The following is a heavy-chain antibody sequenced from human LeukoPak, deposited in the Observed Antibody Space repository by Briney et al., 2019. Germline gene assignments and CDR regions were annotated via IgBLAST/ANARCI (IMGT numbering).Heavy chain of an antibody. V-gene: IGHV4-59*01. CDR2: IYYSGST. Sequence: YPSETLSLTCTVSGGSISSYYWSWIRQPPGKGLEWIGYIYYSGSTNYNPSLKSRVTISVDTSKNQFSLKLSSVTAADTAVYYCARHGDGYNSNFDYWGQGTLVTVSS. CDR3: ARHGDGYNSNFDY. D-gene: IGHD5-24*01. CDR1: GGSISSYY. J-gene: IGHJ4*02.